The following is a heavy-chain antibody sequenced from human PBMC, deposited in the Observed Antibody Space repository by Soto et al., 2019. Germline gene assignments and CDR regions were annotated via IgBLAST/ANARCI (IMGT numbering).Heavy chain of an antibody. V-gene: IGHV3-33*01. D-gene: IGHD5-18*01. Sequence: ESGGGVVQPGRSLRLSCAASGFTFSSYGMHWVRQAPGKGLEWVAVIWYDGSNKYYADSVKGRFTISRDNSKNTLYLQMNSLRAEDTAVYYCASLHEDVDTAMPGGMDVWGQGTTVTVSS. J-gene: IGHJ6*02. CDR1: GFTFSSYG. CDR3: ASLHEDVDTAMPGGMDV. CDR2: IWYDGSNK.